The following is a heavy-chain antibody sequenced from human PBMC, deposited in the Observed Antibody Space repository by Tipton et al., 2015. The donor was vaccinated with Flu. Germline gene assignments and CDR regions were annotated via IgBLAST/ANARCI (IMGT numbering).Heavy chain of an antibody. J-gene: IGHJ4*02. CDR3: ATDRYYSGIQYSLESIY. Sequence: QLVQSGAELKKPGSSVRLSCEASRGTFGNYAIIWMRQAPGQGLEWMGKITPNGLTRYAQKFLGRISITADESATTIYMELRSLEYEDTAVYFCATDRYYSGIQYSLESIYWGRGTLVTVSS. CDR2: ITPNGLT. D-gene: IGHD1-26*01. V-gene: IGHV1-69*09. CDR1: RGTFGNYA.